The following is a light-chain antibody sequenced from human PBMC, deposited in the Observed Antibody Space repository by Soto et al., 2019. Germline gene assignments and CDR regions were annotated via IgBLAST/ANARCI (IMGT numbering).Light chain of an antibody. Sequence: QSVLTQPASVSGSPGQSITISCTGTSSDVGSYNLVSWYQQHPGKAPKLMIYEGSKRPSGVSNRFSGSKSGNTASRTISGLQDEDEADYYCCSYAGSSTVVFGGGTKLTVL. CDR3: CSYAGSSTVV. V-gene: IGLV2-23*01. CDR2: EGS. CDR1: SSDVGSYNL. J-gene: IGLJ2*01.